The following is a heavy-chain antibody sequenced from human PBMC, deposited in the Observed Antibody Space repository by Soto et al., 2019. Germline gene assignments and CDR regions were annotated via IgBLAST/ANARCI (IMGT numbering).Heavy chain of an antibody. CDR1: GFTFGDYA. Sequence: GGSLRLSCTASGFTFGDYAMSWVRQAPGKXLEWVGFIRSKAYGGTTEYAASVKGRFTISRDDSKSIAYLQMNSLKTEDTAVYYCTRGYCSSTSCPYYYYYYGMDVWGQGTTVTVSS. D-gene: IGHD2-2*01. CDR3: TRGYCSSTSCPYYYYYYGMDV. CDR2: IRSKAYGGTT. J-gene: IGHJ6*02. V-gene: IGHV3-49*04.